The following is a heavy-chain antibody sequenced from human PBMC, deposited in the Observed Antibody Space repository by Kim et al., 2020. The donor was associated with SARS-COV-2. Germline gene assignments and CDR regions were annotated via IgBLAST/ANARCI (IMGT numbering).Heavy chain of an antibody. CDR3: ARSLQYGDYPCFGY. J-gene: IGHJ4*02. D-gene: IGHD4-17*01. V-gene: IGHV4-34*01. Sequence: NPCLKGRVTISVDTSQCEFSLKLGSVTAADTAVYYCARSLQYGDYPCFGYWGQGTLVTVSS.